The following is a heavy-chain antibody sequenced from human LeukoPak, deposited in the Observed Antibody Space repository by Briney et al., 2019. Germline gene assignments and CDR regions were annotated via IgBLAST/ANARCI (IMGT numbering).Heavy chain of an antibody. CDR3: ASCDHSSSWYAD. D-gene: IGHD6-13*01. CDR2: ISAYNGNT. J-gene: IGHJ4*02. CDR1: GYTFTSYG. Sequence: ASVKVSCKASGYTFTSYGISWVRQAPGQGLEWMGWISAYNGNTNYAQKFQGRVTITADESTSTAYMELSSLRSEDTAVYYCASCDHSSSWYADWGQGTLVTVSS. V-gene: IGHV1-18*01.